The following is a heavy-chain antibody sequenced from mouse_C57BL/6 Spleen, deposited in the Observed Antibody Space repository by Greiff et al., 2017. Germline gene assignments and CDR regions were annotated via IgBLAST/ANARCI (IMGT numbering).Heavy chain of an antibody. J-gene: IGHJ4*01. Sequence: QVQLQQPGAELVKPGASVKLSCKASGYTFTSYWMQWVKQRPGQGLEWIGEIDPSDSYTNYNQKFKGKATLTVDTSSSTAYMQLSSLTSEDSAVYYCARGGYGSRGAMDYWGQGTSVTVSS. CDR1: GYTFTSYW. V-gene: IGHV1-50*01. D-gene: IGHD1-1*01. CDR2: IDPSDSYT. CDR3: ARGGYGSRGAMDY.